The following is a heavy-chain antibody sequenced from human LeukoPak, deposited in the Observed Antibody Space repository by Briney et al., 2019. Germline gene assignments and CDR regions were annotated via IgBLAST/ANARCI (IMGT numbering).Heavy chain of an antibody. CDR2: IYYSGST. D-gene: IGHD6-13*01. CDR3: ARRGRFERKQPQLVKRWQPSPSDQLGY. CDR1: GGSISSSDYY. J-gene: IGHJ4*02. V-gene: IGHV4-39*07. Sequence: SETLSLTCTVSGGSISSSDYYWGWIRQPPGKGLEWIGNIYYSGSTYYNPSLKSRVTISVDTSKNQFSLKLSSVTAADTAVYYCARRGRFERKQPQLVKRWQPSPSDQLGYWGQGTLVTVSS.